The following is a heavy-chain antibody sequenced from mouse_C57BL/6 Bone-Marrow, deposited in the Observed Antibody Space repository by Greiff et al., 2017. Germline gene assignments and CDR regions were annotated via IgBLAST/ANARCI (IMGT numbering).Heavy chain of an antibody. CDR1: GFTFSSYA. CDR3: ASDACGSSYYYAMDY. D-gene: IGHD1-1*01. J-gene: IGHJ4*01. Sequence: EVKVVESGGGLVKPGGSLKLSCAASGFTFSSYAMSWVRQTPGKRLEWVATISDGGSYTYYPDNVKGRITISRDNAKNNLYLQMSHLTSEDTAMYYCASDACGSSYYYAMDYGGQGTSVTVSS. V-gene: IGHV5-4*03. CDR2: ISDGGSYT.